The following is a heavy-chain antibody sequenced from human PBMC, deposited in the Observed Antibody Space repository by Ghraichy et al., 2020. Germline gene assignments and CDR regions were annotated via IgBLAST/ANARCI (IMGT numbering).Heavy chain of an antibody. Sequence: ASVKVSCKASGYTFTSFGISWVRQAPGQGLEWMGWISAYNGDTNYAQKLQGRVTMTTDTSTSTAYMELRSLRTDDTAVYYCARGRRTGDYPRGDYWGQGTLVTVSS. CDR3: ARGRRTGDYPRGDY. CDR1: GYTFTSFG. J-gene: IGHJ4*02. V-gene: IGHV1-18*01. D-gene: IGHD4-17*01. CDR2: ISAYNGDT.